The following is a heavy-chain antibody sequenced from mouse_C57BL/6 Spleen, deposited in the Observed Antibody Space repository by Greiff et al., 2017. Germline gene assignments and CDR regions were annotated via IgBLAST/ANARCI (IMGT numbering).Heavy chain of an antibody. CDR2: IYPSDSET. CDR1: GYTFTSYW. Sequence: VQLQQPGAELVRPGSSVKLSCKASGYTFTSYWMDWVKQRPGQGLEWIGNIYPSDSETHYNQKFKYKATLTVDKSSSTAYMQLSSLTSEDSAVYYCARSTGTRAMDYWGQGTSVTVSS. D-gene: IGHD4-1*02. J-gene: IGHJ4*01. V-gene: IGHV1-61*01. CDR3: ARSTGTRAMDY.